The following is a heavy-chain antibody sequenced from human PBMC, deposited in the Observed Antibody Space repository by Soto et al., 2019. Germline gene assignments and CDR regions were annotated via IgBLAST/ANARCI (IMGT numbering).Heavy chain of an antibody. V-gene: IGHV4-4*02. CDR3: VRSVPAATWAYNGMDV. CDR2: IYHSGTF. Sequence: QVRLKESGPGLVKPSGTLSLTCAVSGGSVSSSSCWSWFRQAPRKGLEWIGEIYHSGTFNYNPSLASRVSVSVDESRNQVSLTLNSVTAADTAIYYCVRSVPAATWAYNGMDVWGKGTTVTVSS. J-gene: IGHJ6*04. D-gene: IGHD2-2*01. CDR1: GGSVSSSSC.